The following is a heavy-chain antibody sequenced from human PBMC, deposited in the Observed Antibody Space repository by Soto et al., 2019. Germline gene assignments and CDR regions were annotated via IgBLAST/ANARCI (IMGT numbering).Heavy chain of an antibody. V-gene: IGHV4-59*08. CDR3: ASFSFGRINLH. D-gene: IGHD3-16*01. J-gene: IGHJ4*02. CDR2: IYYSGCT. CDR1: GGPISSYY. Sequence: QVQLQESGPGLVKPSGTLSLTCTVSGGPISSYYLSWIRQPPGKGLEWIGYIYYSGCTNYNPSPKSRVAISVYSSNNQFTLKLSSVTAADPAVYYCASFSFGRINLHCGQETLVTDSS.